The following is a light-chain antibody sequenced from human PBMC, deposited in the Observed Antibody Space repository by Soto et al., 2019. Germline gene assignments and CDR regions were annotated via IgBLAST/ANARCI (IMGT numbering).Light chain of an antibody. J-gene: IGLJ1*01. Sequence: QSAMTQPASVSGSPGQSIAISCTGTSSDVGGYNSVSWYQQHPGKAPKLMIYNFSNRPSGVSDRFSGSKSGNTASLTISGLQAEDEADYYCSSYSSSNTYVFGTGTKLTVL. CDR3: SSYSSSNTYV. CDR1: SSDVGGYNS. CDR2: NFS. V-gene: IGLV2-14*03.